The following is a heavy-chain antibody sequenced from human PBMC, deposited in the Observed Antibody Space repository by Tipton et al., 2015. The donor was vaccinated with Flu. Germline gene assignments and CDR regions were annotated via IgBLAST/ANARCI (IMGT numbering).Heavy chain of an antibody. V-gene: IGHV4-38-2*01. CDR3: ARHTGDSVRGVIDY. J-gene: IGHJ4*02. CDR1: GYSISSGYY. D-gene: IGHD3-10*02. CDR2: IYHSGST. Sequence: TLSLTCAVSGYSISSGYYWGWVRQPPGKGLERIGTIYHSGSTYYNPSLKSRLTMSVDTSKNQFSLKLSSVTAADTAVYYCARHTGDSVRGVIDYWGQGTLVTVSS.